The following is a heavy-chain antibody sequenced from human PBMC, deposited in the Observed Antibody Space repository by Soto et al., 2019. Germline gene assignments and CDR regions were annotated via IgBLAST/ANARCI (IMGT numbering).Heavy chain of an antibody. CDR2: ISWNSNTI. CDR3: AKDTNSGGPAPIDY. J-gene: IGHJ4*02. CDR1: GFTFDDYA. Sequence: PGGSLRLSCAASGFTFDDYAMHWVRQAPGKGLEWVSRISWNSNTIVYADSVKGRFTISRDNAENSLYLQMNSLRVEDTAMYYCAKDTNSGGPAPIDYWGQGTMVTVSS. D-gene: IGHD3-10*01. V-gene: IGHV3-9*01.